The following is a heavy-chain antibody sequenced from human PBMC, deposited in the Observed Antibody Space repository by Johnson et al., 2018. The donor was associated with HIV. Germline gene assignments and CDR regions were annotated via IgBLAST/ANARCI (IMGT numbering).Heavy chain of an antibody. CDR2: IRYDGSNK. D-gene: IGHD1-14*01. V-gene: IGHV3-30*02. CDR3: TTEKHAPRAFDI. Sequence: QVQLVESGGGVVQPGGSLRLSCAASGFTSSSYGMHWVRQAPGKGLEWVAFIRYDGSNKYYADSVKGRFTISRDNSKNTLYLQMNSLKTEDTAVYYCTTEKHAPRAFDIWGQGTMVTVSS. CDR1: GFTSSSYG. J-gene: IGHJ3*02.